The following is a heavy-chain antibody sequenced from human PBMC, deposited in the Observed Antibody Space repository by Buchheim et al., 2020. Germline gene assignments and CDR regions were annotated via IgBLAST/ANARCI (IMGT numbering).Heavy chain of an antibody. D-gene: IGHD2-15*01. Sequence: EVQLLESGGGLVQPGGSLRLSCAASGFTFSSYAMSWVRQAPGKGLERVSAISGSGGSTYYADSVKGRFTISRDNSKNTLYLQMNSLRAEDTAVYYCAKGSVWLLHISEELFDYWGQGTL. CDR3: AKGSVWLLHISEELFDY. V-gene: IGHV3-23*01. CDR1: GFTFSSYA. J-gene: IGHJ4*02. CDR2: ISGSGGST.